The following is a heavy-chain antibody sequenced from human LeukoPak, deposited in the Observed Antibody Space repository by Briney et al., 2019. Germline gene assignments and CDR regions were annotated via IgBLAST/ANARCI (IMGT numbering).Heavy chain of an antibody. D-gene: IGHD7-27*01. J-gene: IGHJ4*02. Sequence: GGSLRLSCAASGFTFSDFWMHWVRQAPGKWPVWVSRISPDGSYTTHADSVKGRCTISRDNAKNTLYLQIRSLRAEDTAVYYCVRDMWGTFEYWDQGALVTVSS. CDR3: VRDMWGTFEY. CDR1: GFTFSDFW. V-gene: IGHV3-74*01. CDR2: ISPDGSYT.